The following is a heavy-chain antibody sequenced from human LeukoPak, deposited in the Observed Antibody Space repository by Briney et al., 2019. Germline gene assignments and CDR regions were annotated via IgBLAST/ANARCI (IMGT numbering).Heavy chain of an antibody. CDR2: INPNKGGT. J-gene: IGHJ4*02. D-gene: IGHD3-16*02. CDR1: GYTFIGNY. CDR3: ARDYRDYDYVWGSYRYIAPGY. Sequence: GASVKVSCQASGYTFIGNYMHWMRQAPGQGLELMGWINPNKGGTNYAQKFRGRVTMTRDTSISTAFMELSSLRSDDTAVYYCARDYRDYDYVWGSYRYIAPGYWGQGTLVTVSS. V-gene: IGHV1-2*02.